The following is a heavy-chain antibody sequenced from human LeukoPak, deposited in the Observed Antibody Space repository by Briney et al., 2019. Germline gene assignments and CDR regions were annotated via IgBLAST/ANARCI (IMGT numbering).Heavy chain of an antibody. D-gene: IGHD2-15*01. V-gene: IGHV3-53*01. J-gene: IGHJ3*02. CDR1: GFTVSSNY. CDR2: IYSGGST. CDR3: ARGGCSGGSCYPDAFDI. Sequence: GGSLRLSCAASGFTVSSNYMSWVRQAPGKGLEWVSVIYSGGSTYYADSVKGRFTISRDNSKNTLYLQMNSLRAEDTAVYYCARGGCSGGSCYPDAFDIWGQGTMVTVSS.